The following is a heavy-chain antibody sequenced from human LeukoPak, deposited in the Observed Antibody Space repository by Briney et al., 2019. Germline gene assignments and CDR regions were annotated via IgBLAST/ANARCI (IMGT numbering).Heavy chain of an antibody. D-gene: IGHD6-13*01. V-gene: IGHV3-21*01. J-gene: IGHJ4*02. Sequence: GGSLRLSCAASGFTFSSYSMNWVRQAPGKGLEWVSSISSSSSYIYYADSVKGRFTLSRDNAKNSLYLQMNSLRAEDTAVYYCARLGVAAADDYWGQGTLVTVSS. CDR2: ISSSSSYI. CDR3: ARLGVAAADDY. CDR1: GFTFSSYS.